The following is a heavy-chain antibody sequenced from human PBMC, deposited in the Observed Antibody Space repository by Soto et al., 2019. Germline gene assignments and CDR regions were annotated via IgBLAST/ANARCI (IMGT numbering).Heavy chain of an antibody. V-gene: IGHV3-9*01. J-gene: IGHJ5*02. CDR3: ARHPERIAQIGWFDP. Sequence: PGGSLRLSCAASGFIFDDYAMHWVRQAPGKGLEWVSGISGSGGSTYYADSVKDRFTISRDNAKNSLYLQMNSLRAEDTAVYYCARHPERIAQIGWFDPWGQGTLVTVSS. CDR2: ISGSGGST. CDR1: GFIFDDYA. D-gene: IGHD6-13*01.